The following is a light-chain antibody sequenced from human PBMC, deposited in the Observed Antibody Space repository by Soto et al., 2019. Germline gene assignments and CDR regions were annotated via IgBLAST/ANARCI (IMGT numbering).Light chain of an antibody. J-gene: IGKJ1*01. V-gene: IGKV3-20*01. CDR3: HQYGSSSWT. CDR1: QSVSSSY. CDR2: GAS. Sequence: EIVMTQSPVTLSVSPWERATISCRASQSVSSSYLAWYQQKPGQAPRLLIYGASSRATGIPDRFSGSGSGTDFTLTISRLEPEDFAVYYCHQYGSSSWTCGQGTKGDIK.